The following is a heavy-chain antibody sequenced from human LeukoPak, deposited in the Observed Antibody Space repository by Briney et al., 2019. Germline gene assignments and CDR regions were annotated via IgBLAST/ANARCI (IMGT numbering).Heavy chain of an antibody. Sequence: GGSLRLSCAASGFTFSSYGMHWVRQAPGKGLEWVAFIRYDGSNKYYADSVKGRFTISRDNSKNTLYLQMNSLGAEDTAVYYCAKDHSSSWAPRCNWFDPWGQGTLVTVSS. V-gene: IGHV3-30*02. CDR3: AKDHSSSWAPRCNWFDP. CDR2: IRYDGSNK. CDR1: GFTFSSYG. D-gene: IGHD6-13*01. J-gene: IGHJ5*02.